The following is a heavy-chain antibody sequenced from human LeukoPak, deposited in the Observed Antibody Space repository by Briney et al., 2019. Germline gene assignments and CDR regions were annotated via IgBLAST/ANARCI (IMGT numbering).Heavy chain of an antibody. CDR1: GFTFSSYG. Sequence: GGSLRLSCAASGFTFSSYGMHWVRQAPGKGLEWVAVIWYDGSNKYYADSVKGRFTISRDNSKNTLYLQMNSLRAEDTAVYYCARGNRNSPIDYWGQGTLVTVSS. CDR2: IWYDGSNK. CDR3: ARGNRNSPIDY. V-gene: IGHV3-30*19. D-gene: IGHD2-21*01. J-gene: IGHJ4*02.